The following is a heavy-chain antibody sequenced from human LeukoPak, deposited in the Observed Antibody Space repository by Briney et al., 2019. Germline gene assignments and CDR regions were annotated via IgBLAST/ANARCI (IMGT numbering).Heavy chain of an antibody. CDR1: GGSISSSSYY. CDR2: IYYSGST. Sequence: SETLSLTCTVSGGSISSSSYYWGWIRQPPGKGLEWIGSIYYSGSTYYNPSLKSRVTISVDTSRNQFALKLSSVTAADTAVYYCAHFRGGAFDFWGQGTMVTVST. J-gene: IGHJ3*01. CDR3: AHFRGGAFDF. D-gene: IGHD3-16*01. V-gene: IGHV4-39*01.